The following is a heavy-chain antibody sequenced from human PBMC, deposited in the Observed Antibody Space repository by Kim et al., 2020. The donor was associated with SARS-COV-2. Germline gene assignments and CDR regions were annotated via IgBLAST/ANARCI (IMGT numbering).Heavy chain of an antibody. CDR1: GGTFSSYA. J-gene: IGHJ4*02. D-gene: IGHD3-22*01. V-gene: IGHV1-69*13. Sequence: SVKVSCKASGGTFSSYAISWVRQAPGQGLEWMGGIIPIFGTANYAQKFQGRVTITADESTSTAYMELSSLRSEDTAVYYCARDVPGISSGYSNYFDYWGQGTLVTVSS. CDR2: IIPIFGTA. CDR3: ARDVPGISSGYSNYFDY.